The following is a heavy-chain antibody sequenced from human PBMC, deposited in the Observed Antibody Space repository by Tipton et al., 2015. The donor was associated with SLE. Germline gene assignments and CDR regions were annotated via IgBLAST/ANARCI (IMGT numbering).Heavy chain of an antibody. CDR1: GGSINSYY. CDR3: AREGVHFWSGSSYYYYYYMDV. Sequence: TLSLTCTVSGGSINSYYWNWIRQPAGKGLEWIGRIYTSGSTNYNPSLKSRVTISVDTSKNQFSLKLSSVTAADTAVYYCAREGVHFWSGSSYYYYYYMDVWGKGTTVTVSS. D-gene: IGHD3-3*02. J-gene: IGHJ6*03. CDR2: IYTSGST. V-gene: IGHV4-4*07.